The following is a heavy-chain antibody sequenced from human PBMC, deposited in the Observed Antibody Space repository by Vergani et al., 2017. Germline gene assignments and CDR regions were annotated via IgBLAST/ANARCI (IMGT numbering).Heavy chain of an antibody. CDR1: GFTLGDYA. Sequence: EVHLVESGGGLVQPGRSLRLSCSGSGFTLGDYAMTWVRQAPGKGLEWVAFIWSKPYGGTTEYAASVKGRFTISRADSKSIAYLQMSSLKAEDTAVYYCTRDRREDRYAYFVYWGQGALVAV. V-gene: IGHV3-49*04. CDR2: IWSKPYGGTT. J-gene: IGHJ4*02. CDR3: TRDRREDRYAYFVY. D-gene: IGHD2-8*01.